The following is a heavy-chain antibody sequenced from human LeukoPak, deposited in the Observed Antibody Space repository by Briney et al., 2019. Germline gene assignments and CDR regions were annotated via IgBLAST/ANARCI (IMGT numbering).Heavy chain of an antibody. V-gene: IGHV1-18*04. CDR1: GYTFTTYV. Sequence: ASVTVSSTSSGYTFTTYVISWVRQAPGPGLAWVGWSSTHNDNTNYAQKLQGRVTMPPDTSTSTAYMQLRSLRSDDTAVYYCAKDDYYGSGSYTGHWGQGTLVTVSS. J-gene: IGHJ4*02. D-gene: IGHD3-10*01. CDR2: SSTHNDNT. CDR3: AKDDYYGSGSYTGH.